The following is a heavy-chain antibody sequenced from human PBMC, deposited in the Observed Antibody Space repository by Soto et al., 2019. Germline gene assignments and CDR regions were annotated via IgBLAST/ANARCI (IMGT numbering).Heavy chain of an antibody. V-gene: IGHV3-23*01. D-gene: IGHD4-4*01. J-gene: IGHJ4*02. CDR2: ISGSGGST. CDR1: GFTFSSYA. CDR3: AKETFYTVTTESPFDY. Sequence: EVQLLESGGGLVQPGGSLRLSCAASGFTFSSYAMSWVRQAPGKGLEWVSAISGSGGSTYYADSVKGRFTISRDNSKNTLYLQMNSLRTEDTAVYYCAKETFYTVTTESPFDYWGQGTLVTVSS.